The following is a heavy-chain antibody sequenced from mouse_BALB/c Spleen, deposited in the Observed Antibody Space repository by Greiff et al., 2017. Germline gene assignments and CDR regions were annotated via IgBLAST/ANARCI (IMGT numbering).Heavy chain of an antibody. CDR3: TRPSYRYGVMDY. CDR2: IRLKSNNYAT. Sequence: EVKLVESGGGLVQPGGSMKLSCVASGFTFSNYWMNWVRQSPEKGLEWVAEIRLKSNNYATHYAESVKGRFTISRDDSKSSVYLQMNNLRAEDTGIYYYTRPSYRYGVMDYWGQGTSVTVSS. CDR1: GFTFSNYW. V-gene: IGHV6-6*02. D-gene: IGHD2-14*01. J-gene: IGHJ4*01.